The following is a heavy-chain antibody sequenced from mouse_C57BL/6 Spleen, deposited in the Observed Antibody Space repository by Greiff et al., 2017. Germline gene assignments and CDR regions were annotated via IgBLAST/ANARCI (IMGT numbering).Heavy chain of an antibody. CDR2: INPNNGGT. CDR3: ARVDYYGSPSFAY. V-gene: IGHV1-26*01. D-gene: IGHD1-1*01. Sequence: VQLQQSGPELVKPGASVKISCKASGYTFTDYYMNWVKQSHGKSLEWIGDINPNNGGTSYNQKFKGKATLTVDKSSSTAYMELRSLTSEDSAVYYCARVDYYGSPSFAYWGQGTLVTVSA. CDR1: GYTFTDYY. J-gene: IGHJ3*01.